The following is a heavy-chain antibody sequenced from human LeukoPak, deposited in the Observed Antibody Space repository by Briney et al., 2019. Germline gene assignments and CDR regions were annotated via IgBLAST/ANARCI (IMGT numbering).Heavy chain of an antibody. Sequence: ASVKVSCKASGYTFAAYSIHWVRQAPGQGLEWMGWINPNSGGTNYAQKFQDRVTMTRDTSITTAYMELSRLRSDGTAVYYCASPVAARKDVDYWGQGTLVTVSS. CDR2: INPNSGGT. CDR3: ASPVAARKDVDY. CDR1: GYTFAAYS. D-gene: IGHD6-19*01. V-gene: IGHV1-2*02. J-gene: IGHJ4*02.